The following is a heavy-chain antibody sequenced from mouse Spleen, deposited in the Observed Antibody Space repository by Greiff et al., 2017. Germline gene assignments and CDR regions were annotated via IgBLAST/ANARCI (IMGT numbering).Heavy chain of an antibody. V-gene: IGHV1-76*01. J-gene: IGHJ4*01. CDR2: IYPGSGNT. CDR1: GYTFTDYY. D-gene: IGHD1-1*01. Sequence: VQLQQSGAELVRPGASVKLSCKASGYTFTDYYINWVKQRPGQGLEWIARIYPGSGNTYYNEKFKGKATLTAEKSSSTAYMQLSSLTSEDSAVYVCARSEVITTVNYAMDYWGQGTSVTVSS. CDR3: ARSEVITTVNYAMDY.